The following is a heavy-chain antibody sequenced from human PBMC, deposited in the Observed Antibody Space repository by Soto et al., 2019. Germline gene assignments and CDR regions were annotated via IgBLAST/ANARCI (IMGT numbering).Heavy chain of an antibody. CDR3: ASSPGVFNY. Sequence: QVQLVQSGAEVKKPGSSVKVSCKASGGTFSSLAISWVRQAPGQGLEWMGGLVPVFGTASYAQKFQDRVTITADKSTSTSYMELSSLRSEDTAVYYCASSPGVFNYWGQGTLVTVSS. J-gene: IGHJ4*02. CDR2: LVPVFGTA. CDR1: GGTFSSLA. V-gene: IGHV1-69*06. D-gene: IGHD3-10*01.